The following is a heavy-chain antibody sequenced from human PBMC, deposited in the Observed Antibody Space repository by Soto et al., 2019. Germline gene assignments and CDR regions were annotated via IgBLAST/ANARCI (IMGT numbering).Heavy chain of an antibody. CDR3: ERDPYGH. D-gene: IGHD2-21*01. V-gene: IGHV3-21*01. J-gene: IGHJ4*02. CDR1: GFTFSSYS. Sequence: GGSLRLSCAASGFTFSSYSMTWVRQAPGKGLEWVSSISSSSRYIYYEDSVKGRFTIYRDNAKKSLYLQMNSLRAEDTAVYYCERDPYGHWGQGTLVTVSS. CDR2: ISSSSRYI.